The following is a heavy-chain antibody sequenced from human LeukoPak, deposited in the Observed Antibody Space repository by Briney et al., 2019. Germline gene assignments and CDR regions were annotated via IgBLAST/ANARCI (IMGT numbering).Heavy chain of an antibody. V-gene: IGHV4-39*01. Sequence: SETLSLTCTVSGGSISSSSYYWGWIRQPPGKGLEWIGSIYYSGSTYYNPSLKSRVTISVDTSKNQFSLKLSSVTAADTAVYYRARQRPDYELDYWGQGTLVTVSS. CDR2: IYYSGST. D-gene: IGHD4-17*01. CDR1: GGSISSSSYY. J-gene: IGHJ4*02. CDR3: ARQRPDYELDY.